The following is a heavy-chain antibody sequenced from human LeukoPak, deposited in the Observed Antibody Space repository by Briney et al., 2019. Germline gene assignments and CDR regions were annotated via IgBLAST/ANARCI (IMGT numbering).Heavy chain of an antibody. Sequence: ASVKVSCKASGYTFTGYYMHWVRQAPGQGLEWMGRINPNSGGTNYAQKFQGRVTMTRDTSISTAYMELSRLRSDDTAGYYCARSNWGSPPGGFDYWGQGTLVTVSS. CDR3: ARSNWGSPPGGFDY. V-gene: IGHV1-2*06. J-gene: IGHJ4*02. D-gene: IGHD7-27*01. CDR2: INPNSGGT. CDR1: GYTFTGYY.